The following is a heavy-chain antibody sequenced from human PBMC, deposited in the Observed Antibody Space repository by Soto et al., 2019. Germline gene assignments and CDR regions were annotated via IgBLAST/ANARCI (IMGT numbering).Heavy chain of an antibody. Sequence: GGSLRLSCAASGFTFSDYYMSWIRQAPGKGLEWVSYISSSGSTIYYADSVKGRFTISRDNAKNSLYLQMNSLRAEDTAVYYCARPAYNWNYHDAFDIWGQGTMVTVSS. D-gene: IGHD1-7*01. J-gene: IGHJ3*02. CDR1: GFTFSDYY. V-gene: IGHV3-11*01. CDR3: ARPAYNWNYHDAFDI. CDR2: ISSSGSTI.